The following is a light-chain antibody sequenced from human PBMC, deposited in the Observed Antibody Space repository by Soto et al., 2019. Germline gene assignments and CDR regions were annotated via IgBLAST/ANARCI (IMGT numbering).Light chain of an antibody. CDR1: SSDVGGYNY. J-gene: IGLJ1*01. CDR2: EVS. V-gene: IGLV2-8*01. CDR3: SSYAGSHTFV. Sequence: QSALTQPPSASGSPGQSITISCTGTSSDVGGYNYVSWYQQHPGKAPKLMVYEVSKRPSGVPDRFSGSKSGNTASLTVSGLQAEDEADYFCSSYAGSHTFVFGTGTKVTVL.